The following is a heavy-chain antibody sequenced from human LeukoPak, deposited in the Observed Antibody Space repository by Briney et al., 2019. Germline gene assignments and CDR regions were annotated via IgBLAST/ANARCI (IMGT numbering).Heavy chain of an antibody. Sequence: SETLSLTCAVYGGSFSGYYWSWIRQPPGKGLEWIGEINHSGSTNYNPSLKSRVTISVDTSKNQFSLKPSSVTAADTAVYYCARDLPRIAVAGSDRYWYFDLWGRGTLVTVSS. CDR3: ARDLPRIAVAGSDRYWYFDL. CDR1: GGSFSGYY. D-gene: IGHD6-19*01. J-gene: IGHJ2*01. CDR2: INHSGST. V-gene: IGHV4-34*01.